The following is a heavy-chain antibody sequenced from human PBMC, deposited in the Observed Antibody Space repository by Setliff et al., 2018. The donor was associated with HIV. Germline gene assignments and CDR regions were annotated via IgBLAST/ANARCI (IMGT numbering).Heavy chain of an antibody. D-gene: IGHD2-21*02. V-gene: IGHV4-34*01. CDR1: GGSFSGYY. CDR2: INHRGNT. Sequence: KPSETLSLTCAVYGGSFSGYYWNWIRQSPGKGLEWIGEINHRGNTNYNPSLKNRVTISVDTSKNQFSLKLNSVTAADTAVYYCTRSLVVTAHLDYWGQGTLVTSPQ. J-gene: IGHJ4*02. CDR3: TRSLVVTAHLDY.